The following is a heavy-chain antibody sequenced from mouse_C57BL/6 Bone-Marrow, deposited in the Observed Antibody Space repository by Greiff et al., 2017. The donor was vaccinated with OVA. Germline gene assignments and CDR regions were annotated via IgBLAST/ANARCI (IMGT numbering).Heavy chain of an antibody. CDR2: INPNNGGT. J-gene: IGHJ2*01. CDR3: AREHYGTTYYFDY. Sequence: VQLQQSGPELVKPGASVKISCKASGYTFTDYYMNWVKQSHGKSLEWIGDINPNNGGTSYNQKFKGKATLTVDKSSSTAYMELRSLTSEDSAVYYCAREHYGTTYYFDYWGQGTTLTVSS. D-gene: IGHD1-1*01. CDR1: GYTFTDYY. V-gene: IGHV1-26*01.